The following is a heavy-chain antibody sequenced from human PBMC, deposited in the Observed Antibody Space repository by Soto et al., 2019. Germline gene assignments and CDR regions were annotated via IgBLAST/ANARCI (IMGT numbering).Heavy chain of an antibody. CDR3: ARGRNYDILTGSKPNWFDP. D-gene: IGHD3-9*01. V-gene: IGHV4-31*03. CDR2: IYYSGST. J-gene: IGHJ5*02. Sequence: SETLSLTCTVSGGSISSGGYYWSWIRQHPGKGLEWIGYIYYSGSTYYNPSLKSRVTISVDTSKNQFSLKLSSVTAADTAVYYCARGRNYDILTGSKPNWFDPWGQGTLVTVSS. CDR1: GGSISSGGYY.